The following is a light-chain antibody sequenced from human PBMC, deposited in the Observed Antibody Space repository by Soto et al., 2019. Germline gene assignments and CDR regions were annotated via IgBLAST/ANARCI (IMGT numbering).Light chain of an antibody. CDR1: QSISTW. Sequence: DIQMTQSPSTLSASVGDRVTITCRASQSISTWLAWYQQKPGNAPKLLIYRASTLESGVPSRFSGSGSGTDFTLTISSLQPDDFATYYCQHYKGSPLLTFGGGTNVEIK. V-gene: IGKV1-5*03. CDR3: QHYKGSPLLT. J-gene: IGKJ4*01. CDR2: RAS.